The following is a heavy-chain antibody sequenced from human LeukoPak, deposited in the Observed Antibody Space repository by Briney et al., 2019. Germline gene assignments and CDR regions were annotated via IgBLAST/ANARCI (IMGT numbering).Heavy chain of an antibody. V-gene: IGHV4-34*01. CDR3: ARMGSGWLPYYYYYMDV. J-gene: IGHJ6*03. CDR1: GGSFSGYY. D-gene: IGHD6-19*01. Sequence: SETLSLTCAVYGGSFSGYYWSWIRQPPGKGLEWIGEINHSGSTNYNPSLKSRVTISVDTSKNQFSLKLSSVTAADTAVYYCARMGSGWLPYYYYYMDVWGKGTTVTVSS. CDR2: INHSGST.